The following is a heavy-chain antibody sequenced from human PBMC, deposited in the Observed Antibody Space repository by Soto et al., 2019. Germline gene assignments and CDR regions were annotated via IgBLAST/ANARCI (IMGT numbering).Heavy chain of an antibody. CDR1: GYTFTSYV. V-gene: IGHV1-18*04. Sequence: ASVKVSCKASGYTFTSYVISWVRQAPGQGLEWMGWISAYNGNTNYAQKLQGRVTMTTDTSTSTAYMELRSLRSEDTAVYYCARGGSSSISGFGVRYYDGMAFWGQGSTVTGS. D-gene: IGHD6-6*01. CDR2: ISAYNGNT. J-gene: IGHJ6*02. CDR3: ARGGSSSISGFGVRYYDGMAF.